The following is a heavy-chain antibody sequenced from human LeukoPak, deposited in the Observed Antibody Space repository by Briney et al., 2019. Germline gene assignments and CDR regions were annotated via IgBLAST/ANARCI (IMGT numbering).Heavy chain of an antibody. D-gene: IGHD3-3*01. J-gene: IGHJ6*03. Sequence: ASAKVSCKASGYTFTSYDINWVRQATGQGLEWMGWMNPNGGNTGYAQKFQGRVTMTRNTSISTAYMELSSLRSEDTAVYYCARGRTVTIFGVVIISNYYYYYYMDVWGKGTTVTVSS. CDR3: ARGRTVTIFGVVIISNYYYYYYMDV. CDR2: MNPNGGNT. V-gene: IGHV1-8*01. CDR1: GYTFTSYD.